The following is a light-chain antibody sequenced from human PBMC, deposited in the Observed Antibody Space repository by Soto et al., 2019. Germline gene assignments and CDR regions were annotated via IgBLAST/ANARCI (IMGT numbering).Light chain of an antibody. V-gene: IGLV2-23*01. Sequence: QSALTQPASVSGSPGQSITISCTGSSSDVGGYNLVSWYQHHPGKAPKLIIYEGSQRPSGVSNRFFGSKSGNTASLTISGLQAQDEADHHCCSYAGSSPYVFGTGTKLTVL. CDR3: CSYAGSSPYV. J-gene: IGLJ1*01. CDR1: SSDVGGYNL. CDR2: EGS.